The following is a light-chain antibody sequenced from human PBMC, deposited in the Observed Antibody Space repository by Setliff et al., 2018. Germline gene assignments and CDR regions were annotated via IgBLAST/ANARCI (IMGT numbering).Light chain of an antibody. V-gene: IGLV2-11*01. Sequence: QSVLPQPRSVSGSPGQSVTISCTGTSSDVGGYNSVSWYQQHPDKPPKLIIYDVSTRPSGVPDRFSGSKSGNTASLTISGLQAEDEADYYCCSYGGTLYVFGTGTKVTVL. CDR2: DVS. CDR3: CSYGGTLYV. J-gene: IGLJ1*01. CDR1: SSDVGGYNS.